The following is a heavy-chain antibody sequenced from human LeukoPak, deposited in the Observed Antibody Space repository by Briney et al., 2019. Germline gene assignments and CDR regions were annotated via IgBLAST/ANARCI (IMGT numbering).Heavy chain of an antibody. V-gene: IGHV3-73*01. J-gene: IGHJ6*03. Sequence: GGSLRLSCAASGFTFSGSAMHWVRQASGKGLEWVGRIRSKANSYATAYAASVKGRFTISRDDSKNTAYLQMNSLKTEDTAVYYCTLSYSSSSSTDYYYYMDVWGKGTTVTVSS. CDR2: IRSKANSYAT. CDR1: GFTFSGSA. D-gene: IGHD6-6*01. CDR3: TLSYSSSSSTDYYYYMDV.